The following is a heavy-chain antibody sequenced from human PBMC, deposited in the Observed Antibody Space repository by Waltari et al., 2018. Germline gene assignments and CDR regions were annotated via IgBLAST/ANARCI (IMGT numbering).Heavy chain of an antibody. V-gene: IGHV4-4*07. CDR3: ARGTYYDDTSGYSDGNHYDIDV. CDR2: FSAGGGN. Sequence: QVQLQESGPGLVKPSETLSLTCTVSSDSISTYYWTWIRQSAGKGLEWLGRFSAGGGNKYNTSSNSRVTMSVDTSKNQFSLKRRCGTAADSAGDYCARGTYYDDTSGYSDGNHYDIDVWGKGTSVTVSS. J-gene: IGHJ6*03. CDR1: SDSISTYY. D-gene: IGHD3-22*01.